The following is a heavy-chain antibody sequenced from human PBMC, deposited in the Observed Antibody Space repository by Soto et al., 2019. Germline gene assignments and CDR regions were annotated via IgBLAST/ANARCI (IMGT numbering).Heavy chain of an antibody. CDR1: GYSFTSYW. CDR3: ARHPDSSGYYYAENAFDI. V-gene: IGHV5-51*01. D-gene: IGHD3-22*01. CDR2: IYPGDSDT. Sequence: PGESLKISCKGSGYSFTSYWIGWVRQMPGKGLEWMGIIYPGDSDTRYSPSFQGQVTISADKSISTAYLQWSSLKASDTAMYYCARHPDSSGYYYAENAFDIWGQGTMVTVSS. J-gene: IGHJ3*02.